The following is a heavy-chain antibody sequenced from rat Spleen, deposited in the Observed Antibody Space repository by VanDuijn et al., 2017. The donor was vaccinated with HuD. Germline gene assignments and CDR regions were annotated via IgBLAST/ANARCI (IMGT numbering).Heavy chain of an antibody. D-gene: IGHD1-9*01. V-gene: IGHV2-1*01. Sequence: QVQLKETGPSLVQPTQTLSLTCTVSGFSLTSNSVHWVRQPPGKGLEWMGGIWGDGSTDYNSALKSRLSISRDTSKSQVFLKMNSLQTDDTAIYFCTRSREKYYGYTSYFDYWGQGVMVTVSS. J-gene: IGHJ2*01. CDR2: IWGDGST. CDR3: TRSREKYYGYTSYFDY. CDR1: GFSLTSNS.